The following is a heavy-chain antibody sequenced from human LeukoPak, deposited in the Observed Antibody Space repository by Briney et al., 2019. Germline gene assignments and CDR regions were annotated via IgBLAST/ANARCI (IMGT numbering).Heavy chain of an antibody. D-gene: IGHD2-21*02. J-gene: IGHJ4*02. CDR2: INPNSGGT. CDR3: ARESTCGGDCYRYIDY. V-gene: IGHV1-2*02. Sequence: ASVKVSCKASGYTFTGHYIHWVRQAPGQGLEWMGWINPNSGGTKYAQKFQGRVTMTRDTSISTAYMELSRLRSDDTAVYYCARESTCGGDCYRYIDYWGQGTLVTVSS. CDR1: GYTFTGHY.